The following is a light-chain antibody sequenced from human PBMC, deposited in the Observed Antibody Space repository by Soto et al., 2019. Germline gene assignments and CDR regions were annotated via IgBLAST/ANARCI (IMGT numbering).Light chain of an antibody. CDR1: QTISSW. CDR2: DAS. CDR3: QQHDNLPLT. J-gene: IGKJ4*01. V-gene: IGKV1-33*01. Sequence: DIQMTQSPSTLSASLGDRVTITCRASQTISSWLSWYQHKPGKAPKVLIYDASILETGVPSRFSGSGSGTDFRFTISSLQPEDIVTYYCQQHDNLPLTFGGGTKVDIK.